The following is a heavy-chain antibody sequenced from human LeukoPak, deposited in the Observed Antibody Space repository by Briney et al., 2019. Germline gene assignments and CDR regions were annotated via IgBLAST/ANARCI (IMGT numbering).Heavy chain of an antibody. CDR1: GGSISSGSYY. CDR3: ARDDPYCSSTSCYADY. Sequence: SETLSLTCTVSGGSISSGSYYWSWIRQPAGKGLEWIGRIYTSGSTNYNPSLKSRVTISVDTSKNQFPLKLSSVTAADTAVYYCARDDPYCSSTSCYADYWGQGTLVTVSS. J-gene: IGHJ4*02. CDR2: IYTSGST. D-gene: IGHD2-2*01. V-gene: IGHV4-61*02.